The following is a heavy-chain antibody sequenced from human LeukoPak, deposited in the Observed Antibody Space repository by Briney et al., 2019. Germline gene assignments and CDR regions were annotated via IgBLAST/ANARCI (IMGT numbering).Heavy chain of an antibody. Sequence: GSLRLSCAASGFTFSSYSINWVRQPPGKGLEWIGSIYHSGSTYYNPSLKSRVTISVDTSKNQFSLKLSSVTAADTAVYYCARDYQGGYGDKTVDYWGQGTLVTVSS. J-gene: IGHJ4*02. CDR1: GFTFSSYS. CDR2: IYHSGST. D-gene: IGHD5-18*01. V-gene: IGHV4-38-2*02. CDR3: ARDYQGGYGDKTVDY.